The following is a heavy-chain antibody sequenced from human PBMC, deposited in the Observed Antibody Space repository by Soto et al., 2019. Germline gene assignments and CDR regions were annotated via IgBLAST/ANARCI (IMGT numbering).Heavy chain of an antibody. CDR3: AKDLVGYYYGSGSKGSAGY. Sequence: GGSLRLSCAASGFTFSSYGMHWVRQAPGKGLEWVAVISYDGSNKYYADSVKGRFTISRDNSKNTLYLQMNSLRAEDTAVYYCAKDLVGYYYGSGSKGSAGYWGQGALVTVSS. V-gene: IGHV3-30*18. J-gene: IGHJ4*02. CDR2: ISYDGSNK. CDR1: GFTFSSYG. D-gene: IGHD3-10*01.